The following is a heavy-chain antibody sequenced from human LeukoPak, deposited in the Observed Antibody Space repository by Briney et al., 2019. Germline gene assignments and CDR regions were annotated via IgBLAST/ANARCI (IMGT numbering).Heavy chain of an antibody. CDR2: FDPEDGET. CDR3: ARGRLYYYDSSGYEILDY. D-gene: IGHD3-22*01. CDR1: GYTLTELS. J-gene: IGHJ4*02. Sequence: GASVKVSCKVSGYTLTELSMHWVRQAPGKGLEWMGGFDPEDGETIYAQKFQGRVTMTEDTSTDTAYMELSSLRSEDTAVYYCARGRLYYYDSSGYEILDYWGQGTLVTVSS. V-gene: IGHV1-24*01.